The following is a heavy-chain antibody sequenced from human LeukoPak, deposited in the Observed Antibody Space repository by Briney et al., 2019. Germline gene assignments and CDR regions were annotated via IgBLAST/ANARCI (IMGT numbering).Heavy chain of an antibody. CDR1: GFTVSSNY. V-gene: IGHV3-66*02. CDR2: IYSGGST. J-gene: IGHJ4*02. CDR3: ARKYSYGYYFDY. D-gene: IGHD5-18*01. Sequence: LGGSLRLSCAASGFTVSSNYMSWVRQAPGKGLEWVSVIYSGGSTYYADSVEGRFTISRDNSKNTLYLQMNNLRAEDTAVYYCARKYSYGYYFDYWGQGTLVTVSS.